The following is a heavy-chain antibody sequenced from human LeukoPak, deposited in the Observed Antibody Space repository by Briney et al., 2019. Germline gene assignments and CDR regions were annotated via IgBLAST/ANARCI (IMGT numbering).Heavy chain of an antibody. V-gene: IGHV1-69*04. CDR3: ARAPHYYDSSEGYFDY. CDR2: IIPILGIA. J-gene: IGHJ4*02. CDR1: GYPFGSYG. D-gene: IGHD3-22*01. Sequence: ASVKVSCKASGYPFGSYGISWVRQAPGQGLEWMGRIIPILGIANYAQKFQGRVTITADKSTSTAYMELSSLRSEDTAVYYCARAPHYYDSSEGYFDYWGQGTLVTVSS.